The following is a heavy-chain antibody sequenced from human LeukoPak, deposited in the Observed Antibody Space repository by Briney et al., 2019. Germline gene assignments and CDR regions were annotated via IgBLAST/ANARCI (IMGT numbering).Heavy chain of an antibody. CDR1: GGSISSGSYY. CDR2: IYTSGST. V-gene: IGHV4-61*02. J-gene: IGHJ4*02. CDR3: AGHGSGWFSFDY. D-gene: IGHD6-19*01. Sequence: PSETLSLTCTVSGGSISSGSYYWSWIRQPAGKGLEWIGRIYTSGSTNYNPSLKSRVTISVETSKNQFSLKLSSVTAADTAVYYCAGHGSGWFSFDYWGQGTLVTVSS.